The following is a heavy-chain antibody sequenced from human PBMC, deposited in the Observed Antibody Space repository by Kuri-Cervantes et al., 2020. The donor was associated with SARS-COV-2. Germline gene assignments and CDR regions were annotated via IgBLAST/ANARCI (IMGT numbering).Heavy chain of an antibody. Sequence: GESLKISCKGSGYSFTSYWIGWVRQMPGKGLEWMGIIYPGDSDTRYSPSFQGQVTISADKSISTAYLQWSSLKASDTAMYYCAKAVDPGDSGTPQDFDYWGQGTLVTVSS. CDR3: AKAVDPGDSGTPQDFDY. D-gene: IGHD3-10*01. CDR1: GYSFTSYW. V-gene: IGHV5-51*01. J-gene: IGHJ4*02. CDR2: IYPGDSDT.